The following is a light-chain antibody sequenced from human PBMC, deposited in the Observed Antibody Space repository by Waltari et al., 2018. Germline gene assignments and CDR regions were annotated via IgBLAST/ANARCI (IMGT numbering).Light chain of an antibody. CDR3: QQRGNWPPWT. V-gene: IGKV3-11*01. Sequence: EIVLTQSPATLSVSPGERATLSCRASQSVSSFLAWYQQKPGQAPRLLIYDTSNSATGMPARFTGSGAGTDFSLTISSLEPEDSSVYYCQQRGNWPPWTFGQGTKVEV. CDR2: DTS. CDR1: QSVSSF. J-gene: IGKJ1*01.